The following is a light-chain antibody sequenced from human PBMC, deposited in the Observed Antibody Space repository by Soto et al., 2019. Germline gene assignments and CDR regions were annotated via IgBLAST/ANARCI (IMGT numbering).Light chain of an antibody. CDR2: LGS. Sequence: EIVMTQSPLSLPVTPGEPASISCRSTQSLLHSNGHDCLYWYLQKPGQSPQLLIHLGSIRASGVPDRFSGSGSGTEFTLKISRVEAEDVGVYYCMQALQSPPTFGGGTKVEIK. V-gene: IGKV2-28*01. J-gene: IGKJ4*01. CDR3: MQALQSPPT. CDR1: QSLLHSNGHDC.